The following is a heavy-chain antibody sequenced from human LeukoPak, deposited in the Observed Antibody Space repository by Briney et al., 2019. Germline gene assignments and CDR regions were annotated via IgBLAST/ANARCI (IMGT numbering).Heavy chain of an antibody. CDR3: ARAKRNGFDI. CDR2: ISSSSSTI. Sequence: GGSLRLSCAASGFTFSIYSMNWVRQAPGKGLKWVSYISSSSSTIYYADSVKGRFTISRDNAKNSLYLQMNSLRAEDTAVYYCARAKRNGFDIWGQGTMVTVSS. V-gene: IGHV3-48*01. J-gene: IGHJ3*02. CDR1: GFTFSIYS.